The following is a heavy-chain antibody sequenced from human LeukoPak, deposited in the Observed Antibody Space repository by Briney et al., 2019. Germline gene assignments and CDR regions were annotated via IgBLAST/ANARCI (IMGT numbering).Heavy chain of an antibody. CDR1: GGSISSSSYY. CDR3: ARNNIGTRTYDY. CDR2: IYYSGST. D-gene: IGHD1/OR15-1a*01. Sequence: SETLSLTCTVSGGSISSSSYYWGWLRQPPGKGLDWVGNIYYSGSTYYNPSLKSRVTISVDTSKNQFTLKLTSVTAADTAVYYCARNNIGTRTYDYWGQGTLVTVSS. J-gene: IGHJ4*02. V-gene: IGHV4-39*01.